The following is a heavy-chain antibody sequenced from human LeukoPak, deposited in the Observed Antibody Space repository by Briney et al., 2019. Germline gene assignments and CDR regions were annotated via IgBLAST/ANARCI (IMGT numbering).Heavy chain of an antibody. CDR3: AKDQVDSSGYSY. Sequence: GGSLRLSCAASGFTFSTYGMHWVRQAPGKGLEWVAVIWYDGSNKYYADSVKGRFTISRDNSKNTLYLQMNSLRAEDTAVYYCAKDQVDSSGYSYWGQGTLVTVSS. V-gene: IGHV3-30*02. D-gene: IGHD3-22*01. J-gene: IGHJ4*02. CDR2: IWYDGSNK. CDR1: GFTFSTYG.